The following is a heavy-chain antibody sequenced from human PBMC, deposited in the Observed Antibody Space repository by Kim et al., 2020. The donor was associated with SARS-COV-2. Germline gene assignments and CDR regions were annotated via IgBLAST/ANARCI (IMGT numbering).Heavy chain of an antibody. Sequence: GESLKISYKGSGYSFTSYWISWVRQMPGKGLEWMGRIDPSDSYTNYSPSFQGHVTISADKSISTAFLQWSSLKASDTAMYYCARLPITAYEKEGGFDYWGQGTLVTVSS. D-gene: IGHD6-6*01. CDR1: GYSFTSYW. V-gene: IGHV5-10-1*01. CDR3: ARLPITAYEKEGGFDY. CDR2: IDPSDSYT. J-gene: IGHJ4*02.